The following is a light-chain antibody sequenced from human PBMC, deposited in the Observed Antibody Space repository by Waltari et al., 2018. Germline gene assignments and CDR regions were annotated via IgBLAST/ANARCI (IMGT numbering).Light chain of an antibody. J-gene: IGKJ1*01. CDR3: QHYVRLPAT. Sequence: IVLTQSPGTRSLSPRERATLSCRASQYISRSLAWYQQKPGQAPKLLIYGASTRATGIPDRFTGSGSGTDFSLTISSLEPEDFAIYFCQHYVRLPATFGQGTKVEIK. CDR1: QYISRS. V-gene: IGKV3-20*01. CDR2: GAS.